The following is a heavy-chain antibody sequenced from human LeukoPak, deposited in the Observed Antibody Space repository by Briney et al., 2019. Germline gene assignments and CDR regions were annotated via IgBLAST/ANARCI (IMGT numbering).Heavy chain of an antibody. CDR3: AKPTGAPTPYDY. V-gene: IGHV3-30*02. D-gene: IGHD2-15*01. Sequence: GGSLRLSCAASGFTFSSYGMHWVRQAPGKGLEWVAFIRYDGSNKYYADSVRGRFTISRDNSKNTLYLQMNSLRAEDTAVYYCAKPTGAPTPYDYWGQGTLVTVSS. J-gene: IGHJ4*02. CDR2: IRYDGSNK. CDR1: GFTFSSYG.